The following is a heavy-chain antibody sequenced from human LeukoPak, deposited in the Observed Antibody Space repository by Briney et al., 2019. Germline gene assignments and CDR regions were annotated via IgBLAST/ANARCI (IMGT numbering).Heavy chain of an antibody. CDR3: ARRGSGAYPDY. J-gene: IGHJ4*02. CDR2: INPNSGGT. D-gene: IGHD2-15*01. Sequence: ASVKVSCKASRYTFTDYYMHWLRQAPGQGLEWMGWINPNSGGTNYAQKFQGRVTMTRDTSISTAYMELSSLRSDDTAFYYCARRGSGAYPDYWGQGSLVTVSS. CDR1: RYTFTDYY. V-gene: IGHV1-2*02.